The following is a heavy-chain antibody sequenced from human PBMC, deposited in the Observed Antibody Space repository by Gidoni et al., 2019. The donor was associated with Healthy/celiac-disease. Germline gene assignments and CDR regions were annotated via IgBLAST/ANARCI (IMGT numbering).Heavy chain of an antibody. CDR1: GFPFSSYV. CDR3: ARSIVTTYYYGMDV. Sequence: EVQLLESGGGLVQPGGSLRLSCAASGFPFSSYVMNWVRQAPGKGLEWVSDISGSGDSTYYADSVKGRLTISRDNSKNTLYLQMNSLRAEDTAVYYCARSIVTTYYYGMDVWGQGTTVTVSS. D-gene: IGHD5-12*01. J-gene: IGHJ6*02. CDR2: ISGSGDST. V-gene: IGHV3-23*01.